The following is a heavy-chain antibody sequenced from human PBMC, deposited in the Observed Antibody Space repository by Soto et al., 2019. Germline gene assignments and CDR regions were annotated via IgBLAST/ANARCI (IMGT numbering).Heavy chain of an antibody. V-gene: IGHV4-31*03. D-gene: IGHD3-22*01. CDR2: IYYSGST. CDR1: GGSISSGGYY. J-gene: IGHJ4*02. Sequence: PSETLSLTCTVSGGSISSGGYYWSWIRQHPGKGLEWIGYIYYSGSTYYNPSLKSRVTISVDTSKNQFSLKLSSVTAADTAVYYCARGTYYYDSSGYYYFFDYWGQGTLVTVSS. CDR3: ARGTYYYDSSGYYYFFDY.